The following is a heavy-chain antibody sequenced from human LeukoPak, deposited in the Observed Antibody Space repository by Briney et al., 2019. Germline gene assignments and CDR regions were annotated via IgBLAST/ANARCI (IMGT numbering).Heavy chain of an antibody. J-gene: IGHJ4*02. D-gene: IGHD3-22*01. Sequence: ASVKVSCKASGYTFTSYDINWVRQATGQGLEWMGWMNPNSGNTGYAQKFQGRVTMTRNTSISTAYMELSSLRSEDTAVYYCARGLPNYYGSSGYSDDYWGQGTLVTVSS. CDR3: ARGLPNYYGSSGYSDDY. CDR1: GYTFTSYD. CDR2: MNPNSGNT. V-gene: IGHV1-8*01.